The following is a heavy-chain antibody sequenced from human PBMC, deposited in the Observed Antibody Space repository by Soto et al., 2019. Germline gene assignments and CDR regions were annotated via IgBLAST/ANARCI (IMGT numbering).Heavy chain of an antibody. J-gene: IGHJ6*02. CDR3: ARTAATGKYYYGVDV. Sequence: GESLKISCKGSGYSFTSYWIGWVRQMPGKGLEWMGIIYPGDSDTRYSPSFQGQVTISADKSINNAYLQWSSLKASDTAMYYCARTAATGKYYYGVDVWGQGTTVTVSS. CDR2: IYPGDSDT. D-gene: IGHD6-13*01. CDR1: GYSFTSYW. V-gene: IGHV5-51*01.